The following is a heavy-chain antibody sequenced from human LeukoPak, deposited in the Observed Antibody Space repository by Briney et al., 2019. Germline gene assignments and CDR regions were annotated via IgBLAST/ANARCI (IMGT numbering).Heavy chain of an antibody. J-gene: IGHJ4*02. D-gene: IGHD6-19*01. CDR1: GGTFSSYA. Sequence: ASVKVSCKASGGTFSSYAISWVRQAPGQGLEWMGRIIPILGIANYAQKFQGRVTITADKSTSTAYMELSGLRSEDTAVYYCAREGLGSSDYWGQGTLVTVSS. V-gene: IGHV1-69*04. CDR2: IIPILGIA. CDR3: AREGLGSSDY.